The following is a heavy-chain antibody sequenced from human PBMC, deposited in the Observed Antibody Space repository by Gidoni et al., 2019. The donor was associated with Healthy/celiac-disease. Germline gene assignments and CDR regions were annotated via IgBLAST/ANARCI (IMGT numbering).Heavy chain of an antibody. Sequence: QVQLVESGGGVVQPGRSLRLSCAASGFTFRSYAMHWVRQAPGKGLEWVAVISYDGSNKYYADSVKGRFTISRDNSKNTLYLQMNSLRAEDTAVYYCARDTHGEMATMPGYWGQGTLVTVSS. D-gene: IGHD5-12*01. J-gene: IGHJ4*02. CDR2: ISYDGSNK. CDR1: GFTFRSYA. CDR3: ARDTHGEMATMPGY. V-gene: IGHV3-30-3*01.